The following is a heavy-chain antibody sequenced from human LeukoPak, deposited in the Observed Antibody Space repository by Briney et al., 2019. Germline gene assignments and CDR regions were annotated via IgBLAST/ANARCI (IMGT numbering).Heavy chain of an antibody. J-gene: IGHJ6*03. V-gene: IGHV4-59*01. Sequence: SETLSLTCTVSGGSIDTYYWNWIRQPPGKGLEWIGYVFHTGSTNYNPSLKSRVTISVDTSKNQFSLKLSSVTAADTAVYYCARGGIYDILTGYRLYYMDVWGKGTTVTVSS. CDR2: VFHTGST. D-gene: IGHD3-9*01. CDR3: ARGGIYDILTGYRLYYMDV. CDR1: GGSIDTYY.